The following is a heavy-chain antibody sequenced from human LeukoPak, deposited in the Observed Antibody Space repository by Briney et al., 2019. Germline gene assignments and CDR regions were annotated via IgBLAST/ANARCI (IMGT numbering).Heavy chain of an antibody. CDR1: GFTFSGSA. D-gene: IGHD6-13*01. J-gene: IGHJ4*02. CDR3: ARDGGAAAGIDY. CDR2: ISYDGSNK. V-gene: IGHV3-30-3*01. Sequence: GGSLRLSCAASGFTFSGSAMHWVRQASGKGLEWVAVISYDGSNKYYADSVKGRFTISRDNSKNTLYLQMNSLRAEDTAVYYCARDGGAAAGIDYWGQGTLVTVSS.